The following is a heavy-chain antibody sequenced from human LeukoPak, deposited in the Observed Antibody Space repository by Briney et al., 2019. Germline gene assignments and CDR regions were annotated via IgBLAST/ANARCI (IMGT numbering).Heavy chain of an antibody. D-gene: IGHD2-2*01. CDR2: INPNSGGT. V-gene: IGHV1-2*06. Sequence: ASVKVSCKASGYTFTGYYMHWVRQAPGQGLEWMGRINPNSGGTNYAQKFQGRVTMTRDTSISAAYMELSRLRSDDTAVYYCARDYCSSTSCLFDYWGQGTLVTVSS. CDR3: ARDYCSSTSCLFDY. CDR1: GYTFTGYY. J-gene: IGHJ4*02.